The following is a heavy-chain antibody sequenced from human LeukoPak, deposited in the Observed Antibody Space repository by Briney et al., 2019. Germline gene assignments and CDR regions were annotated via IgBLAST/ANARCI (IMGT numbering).Heavy chain of an antibody. V-gene: IGHV4-38-2*02. J-gene: IGHJ6*02. CDR2: IYHSGST. CDR1: GYSISSGYY. CDR3: ARTGGSSWYKLMDV. Sequence: SETLSLTCTVSGYSISSGYYWGWIRQPPGKGLEWIGSIYHSGSTYYNPSLKSRVTISVDTSKNQFSLKLSSVTAADTAVYYCARTGGSSWYKLMDVWGQGTTVTVSS. D-gene: IGHD6-13*01.